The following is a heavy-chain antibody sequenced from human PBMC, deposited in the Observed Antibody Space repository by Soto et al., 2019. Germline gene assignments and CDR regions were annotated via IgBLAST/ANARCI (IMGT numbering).Heavy chain of an antibody. CDR1: GYTFTSYG. CDR3: ARADDYVWGSYRPFDY. D-gene: IGHD3-16*02. Sequence: ASVKVSCKASGYTFTSYGISWVRQAPGQGLEWMGWISAYNGNTNYAQKLQGRVTMTTDTSTSTAYMELRSLRSDDTAVYYCARADDYVWGSYRPFDYWGHGTLVTVSS. CDR2: ISAYNGNT. J-gene: IGHJ4*01. V-gene: IGHV1-18*01.